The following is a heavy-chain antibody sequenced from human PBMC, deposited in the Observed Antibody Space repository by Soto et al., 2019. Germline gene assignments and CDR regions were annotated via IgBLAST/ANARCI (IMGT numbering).Heavy chain of an antibody. V-gene: IGHV1-69*13. CDR3: ARLRGITMVRGAHKADYYYGMDV. CDR1: GGTFSSYA. J-gene: IGHJ6*02. Sequence: GASVKVSCKASGGTFSSYAISWVRQAPGQGLEWMGGIIPIFGTANYAQKFQGRVTITADESTSTAYMELSSLRSEDTAVYYCARLRGITMVRGAHKADYYYGMDVWGQGTTVTVSS. D-gene: IGHD3-10*01. CDR2: IIPIFGTA.